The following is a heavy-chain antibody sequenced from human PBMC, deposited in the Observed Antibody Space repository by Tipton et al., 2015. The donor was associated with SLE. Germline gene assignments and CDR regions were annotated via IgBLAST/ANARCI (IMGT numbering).Heavy chain of an antibody. CDR2: IYYTGNT. CDR1: GGSISSGGYY. D-gene: IGHD3-22*01. CDR3: ARDEYRYDTTGYHLLGHFDF. J-gene: IGHJ4*02. Sequence: TLSLTCTVSGGSISSGGYYWSWIHQHPGKGLEWIGYIYYTGNTFYNPSLKSRVTISVDTSKNQFSLNLSSVTAADTAVYYCARDEYRYDTTGYHLLGHFDFWGQGTLVTVSS. V-gene: IGHV4-31*03.